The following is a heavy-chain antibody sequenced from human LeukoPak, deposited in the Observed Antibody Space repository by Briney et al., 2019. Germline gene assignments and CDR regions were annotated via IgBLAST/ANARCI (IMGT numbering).Heavy chain of an antibody. CDR1: GGSISSSNW. J-gene: IGHJ6*02. Sequence: SGTLSLTCAVSGGSISSSNWWSWVRQPPGKGLEWIGEIYHSGSTNYNPSLKSRVIISVDKSKNQFSLKLGSVTAADTAVYYCARVYGSWNGMDVWGQGTTVTVSS. D-gene: IGHD4-17*01. CDR2: IYHSGST. V-gene: IGHV4-4*02. CDR3: ARVYGSWNGMDV.